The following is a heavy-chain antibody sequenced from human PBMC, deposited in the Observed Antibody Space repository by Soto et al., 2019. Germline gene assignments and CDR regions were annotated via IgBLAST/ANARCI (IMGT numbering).Heavy chain of an antibody. CDR3: ARDDTFYGMDV. CDR1: GFTFSSYS. CDR2: ISSSSSYI. J-gene: IGHJ6*02. Sequence: GGSLRLSCAASGFTFSSYSMNWVRQAPGKGLEWVSSISSSSSYIYYADSVKGRFTISRDDAKNSLYLQMNSLRAEDTAVYYCARDDTFYGMDVWGQGTTVTVSS. V-gene: IGHV3-21*01. D-gene: IGHD2-2*02.